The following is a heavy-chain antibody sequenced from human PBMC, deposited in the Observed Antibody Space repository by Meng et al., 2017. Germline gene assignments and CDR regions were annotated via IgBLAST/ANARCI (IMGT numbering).Heavy chain of an antibody. V-gene: IGHV1-18*01. CDR1: GYTFTSYG. CDR2: ISAYNGNT. Sequence: ASVKVSCKASGYTFTSYGISWVRQAPGQGLEWMGWISAYNGNTNYAQKLQGRVTMTTDTSTSTAYMELRNLRSDDTAVYYCARPQTYYDILTGYSRYYYYGMDVWGQGTTVTVSS. J-gene: IGHJ6*02. D-gene: IGHD3-9*01. CDR3: ARPQTYYDILTGYSRYYYYGMDV.